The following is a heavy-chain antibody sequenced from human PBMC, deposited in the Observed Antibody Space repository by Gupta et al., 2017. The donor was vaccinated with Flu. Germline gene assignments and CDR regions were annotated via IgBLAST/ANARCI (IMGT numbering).Heavy chain of an antibody. CDR1: GTSVNSGAYY. J-gene: IGHJ4*02. CDR2: IYTGGST. Sequence: QVQLQESGPGLVKPSQPLSLTCAVSGTSVNSGAYYWNWIRQPAGKGLEWIGRIYTGGSTSYYNPSLKSRVTMSVDRSKNHFSLELTSVTAADTAIYFCARSSYYDSHGFDYWGQGTLVTVSS. D-gene: IGHD3-22*01. V-gene: IGHV4-61*02. CDR3: ARSSYYDSHGFDY.